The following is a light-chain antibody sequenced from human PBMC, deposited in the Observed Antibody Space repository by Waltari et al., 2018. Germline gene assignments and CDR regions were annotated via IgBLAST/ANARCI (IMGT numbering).Light chain of an antibody. J-gene: IGLJ2*01. CDR1: NIGDKN. CDR3: QVWDRDTDHRV. V-gene: IGLV3-21*04. Sequence: SYVLTQPPSVSVAPGQTARIPCGGNNIGDKNVHWDQHKPGQAPMGGIYFDHDRPSGIPERFSGSNSGNTATLTISTVEAEDEADYYCQVWDRDTDHRVFGGGTKLTVL. CDR2: FDH.